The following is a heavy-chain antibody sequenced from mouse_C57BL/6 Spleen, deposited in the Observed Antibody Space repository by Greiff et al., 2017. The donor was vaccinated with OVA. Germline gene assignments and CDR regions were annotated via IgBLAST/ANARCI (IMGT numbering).Heavy chain of an antibody. V-gene: IGHV5-4*01. CDR1: GFTFSSYA. D-gene: IGHD2-2*01. CDR3: ARDRDGYDGGYFDY. CDR2: ISDGGSYT. Sequence: EVKLMESGGGLVKPGGSLKLSCAASGFTFSSYAMSWVRQTPEKRLEWVATISDGGSYTYYPDNVKGRFTISRDNAKNNLYLQMSHLKSEDTAMYYGARDRDGYDGGYFDYWGQGTTLTVSS. J-gene: IGHJ2*01.